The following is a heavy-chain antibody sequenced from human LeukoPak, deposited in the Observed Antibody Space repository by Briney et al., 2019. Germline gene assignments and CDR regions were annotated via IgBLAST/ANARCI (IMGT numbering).Heavy chain of an antibody. J-gene: IGHJ1*01. V-gene: IGHV3-9*01. D-gene: IGHD3-22*01. CDR2: ISWSSGSI. CDR1: GFTFSSYG. Sequence: GGSLRLSCAASGFTFSSYGMHWVRQAPGKGLEWVSGISWSSGSIGYADSVKGRLTISRDNAKNSLYLQMNSLRAEDTALYYCAKDRNYDSSGYYPHWGQGTLVTVSS. CDR3: AKDRNYDSSGYYPH.